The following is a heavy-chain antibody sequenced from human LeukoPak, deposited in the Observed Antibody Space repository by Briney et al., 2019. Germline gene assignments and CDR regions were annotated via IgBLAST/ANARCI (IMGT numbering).Heavy chain of an antibody. Sequence: GASVKVSCKASVYTFTSYDINWVRQATGQGLEWMGWMNPNSGNTGYAQKFQGRVTMTRNTSISTAYMGLSSLRSEDTAVYYCAREGWADILTGFRDWGQGTLVTVSS. D-gene: IGHD3-9*01. CDR2: MNPNSGNT. CDR1: VYTFTSYD. V-gene: IGHV1-8*01. J-gene: IGHJ4*02. CDR3: AREGWADILTGFRD.